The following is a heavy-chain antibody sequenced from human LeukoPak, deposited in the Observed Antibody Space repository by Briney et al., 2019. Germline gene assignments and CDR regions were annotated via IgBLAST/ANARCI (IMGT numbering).Heavy chain of an antibody. D-gene: IGHD1-26*01. CDR1: GFTFSSYG. CDR2: IRYDGSNK. Sequence: GRSLRLSCAASGFTFSSYGMHWVRQAPGKGPEWVAFIRYDGSNKYYVGSVKGRFTISRDNSKNTLYLQMNSLRAEDTAVYYCAKGSGWEMSYYYYYMDVWGKGTTVTISS. J-gene: IGHJ6*03. CDR3: AKGSGWEMSYYYYYMDV. V-gene: IGHV3-30*02.